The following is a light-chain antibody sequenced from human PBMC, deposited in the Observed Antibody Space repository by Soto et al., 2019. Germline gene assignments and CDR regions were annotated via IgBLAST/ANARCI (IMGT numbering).Light chain of an antibody. J-gene: IGKJ4*01. CDR2: AAS. V-gene: IGKV1-27*01. CDR1: QDVKNY. Sequence: DIQMTQSPSSLSASVGDRVTITCRASQDVKNYLAWYQQKPGKVPKLLIYAASTLQSGVPSRFSGSGSGTAFTLTINSLQPEDVGSYYCQKHNSVPLTFGGGTKV. CDR3: QKHNSVPLT.